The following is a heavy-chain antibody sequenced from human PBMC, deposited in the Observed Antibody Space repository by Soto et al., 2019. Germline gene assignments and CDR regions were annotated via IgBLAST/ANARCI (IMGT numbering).Heavy chain of an antibody. V-gene: IGHV4-34*01. Sequence: QVQLQQWGAGLLKPSETLSLTCAVYGGSFSGYYWSWIRQPPGKGLEWIGEINHSGSTNYNPSLKSRVTISVDTSKNQFSLKLSSVTAADTAVYYCARLGWGHSRRHDYWGQGTLVTVSS. CDR3: ARLGWGHSRRHDY. J-gene: IGHJ4*02. D-gene: IGHD3-16*01. CDR2: INHSGST. CDR1: GGSFSGYY.